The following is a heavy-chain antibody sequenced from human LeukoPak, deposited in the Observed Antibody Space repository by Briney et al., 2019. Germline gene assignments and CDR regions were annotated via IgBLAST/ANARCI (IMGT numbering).Heavy chain of an antibody. J-gene: IGHJ5*02. CDR1: GGSISSGSYY. CDR2: IYTSGST. CDR3: ARGNKWERQFDP. Sequence: SETLSLTCTVSGGSISSGSYYWSWIRQPAGKGLEWIGRIYTSGSTNYNPSLKSRVTISVDTSKNQFSLKLSSVTAADTAVYYCARGNKWERQFDPWGQGTLVTVSS. V-gene: IGHV4-61*02. D-gene: IGHD1-26*01.